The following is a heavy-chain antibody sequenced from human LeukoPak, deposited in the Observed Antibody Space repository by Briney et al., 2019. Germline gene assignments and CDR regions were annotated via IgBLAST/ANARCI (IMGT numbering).Heavy chain of an antibody. CDR1: GFTFSSYG. J-gene: IGHJ3*02. CDR2: ISYDGSNK. D-gene: IGHD1-1*01. V-gene: IGHV3-30*18. CDR3: AKEWLLYNSGAFDI. Sequence: PGRSLRLSCAASGFTFSSYGMHWVRQAPGKGLEWVAVISYDGSNKYYADSVKGRFTISRDNSKNTLYLQMNSLRAEDTAVYYCAKEWLLYNSGAFDIWGQGTMVTVSS.